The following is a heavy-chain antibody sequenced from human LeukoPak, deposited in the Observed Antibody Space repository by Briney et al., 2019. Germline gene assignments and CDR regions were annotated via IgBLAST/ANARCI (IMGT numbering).Heavy chain of an antibody. D-gene: IGHD6-19*01. CDR1: GFSIGNYG. Sequence: PGTSLRLSCAVSGFSIGNYGMHWVRQAPDKGLEWVAMISHDGGARYYGDSVKGRLTISRDNSENTLYLQMNSLRVEDTAVCYCARDWGSSGWYNWFDPWGQGTLVTVSS. CDR3: ARDWGSSGWYNWFDP. J-gene: IGHJ5*02. V-gene: IGHV3-30*03. CDR2: ISHDGGAR.